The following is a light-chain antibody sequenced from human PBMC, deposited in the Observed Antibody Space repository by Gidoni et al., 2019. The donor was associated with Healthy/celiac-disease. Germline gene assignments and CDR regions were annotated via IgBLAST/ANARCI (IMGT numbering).Light chain of an antibody. Sequence: IVMTQSAYTLAVCLGKRATINCKSIQSVLYSSNNKIYLAWYQQQPGQPPKLLIYWASTRESGVPDRFSGRGSGTDFTLTISSLQAEDVAVDYCQQYYSTPLTFGGGTKVEIK. CDR2: WAS. V-gene: IGKV4-1*01. J-gene: IGKJ4*01. CDR3: QQYYSTPLT. CDR1: QSVLYSSNNKIY.